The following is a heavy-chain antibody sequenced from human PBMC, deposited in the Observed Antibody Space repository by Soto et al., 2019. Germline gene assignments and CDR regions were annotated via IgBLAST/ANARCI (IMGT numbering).Heavy chain of an antibody. J-gene: IGHJ6*02. CDR3: VRSPGDFRYGMDV. D-gene: IGHD2-21*02. CDR2: VNPSTGVT. CDR1: GYSFTDYY. Sequence: QVQLVQSGAEVKKPGASVKVSCKASGYSFTDYYMHWVRQAPGQGPEWLGWVNPSTGVTHFAQKFQGCVTMTRDTPISTAYMELSRLTSDDTAVYYCVRSPGDFRYGMDVWGQGTTVTVSS. V-gene: IGHV1-2*04.